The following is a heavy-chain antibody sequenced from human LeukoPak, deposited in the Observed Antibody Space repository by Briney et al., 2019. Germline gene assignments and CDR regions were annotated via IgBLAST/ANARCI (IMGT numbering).Heavy chain of an antibody. CDR3: AKATPHSNNCYLPD. V-gene: IGHV3-53*01. D-gene: IGHD1-1*01. Sequence: GGSLRLSCAASGFTVSSNYITWVRQAPGEGLGCVSVIYSGGSTYYGDAVKGRFTITRDNSKNTLYLQMNGLRADDTAVYYCAKATPHSNNCYLPDWGQGTQVTVSS. J-gene: IGHJ4*02. CDR2: IYSGGST. CDR1: GFTVSSNY.